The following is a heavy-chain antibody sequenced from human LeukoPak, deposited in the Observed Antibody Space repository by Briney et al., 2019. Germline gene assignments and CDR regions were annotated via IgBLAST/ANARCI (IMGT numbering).Heavy chain of an antibody. J-gene: IGHJ4*02. V-gene: IGHV1-2*02. CDR1: GYTFTSYY. CDR3: VRGRCEPLPGDC. D-gene: IGHD7-27*01. Sequence: ASVKVSCEASGYTFTSYYIHWLRQAPGQGLEWMGWINSNSGDSKYAQKFQGRVTMTRDTSISTAYMEMRDLRSDDTAVYYCVRGRCEPLPGDCWGQGTLVTVSS. CDR2: INSNSGDS.